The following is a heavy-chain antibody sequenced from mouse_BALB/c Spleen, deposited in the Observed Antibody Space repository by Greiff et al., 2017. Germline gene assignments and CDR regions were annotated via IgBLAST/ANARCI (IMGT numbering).Heavy chain of an antibody. J-gene: IGHJ2*01. CDR1: GYSITSDYA. Sequence: EVKLVESGPGLVKPSQSLSLTCTVTGYSITSDYAWNWIRQFPGNKLEWMGYISYSGSTSYNPSLKSRISITRDTSKNQFFLQLNSVTTEDTATYYCARGGDGLNYWGQGTTLTVSS. D-gene: IGHD2-3*01. CDR3: ARGGDGLNY. V-gene: IGHV3-2*02. CDR2: ISYSGST.